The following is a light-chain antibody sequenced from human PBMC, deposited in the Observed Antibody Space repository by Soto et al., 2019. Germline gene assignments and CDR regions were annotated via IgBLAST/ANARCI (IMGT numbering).Light chain of an antibody. V-gene: IGKV2-28*01. Sequence: DIVMTQSPLSLPFTPGEPASISCRSIQSLQHSNGRNYLDWYLQKPGQSPQLLIYLGSNRASGVLDRFSGSGAGTDFTLKIRRVEADDVGVYYCMQARQTPITFGQGTRLEIK. CDR2: LGS. J-gene: IGKJ5*01. CDR1: QSLQHSNGRNY. CDR3: MQARQTPIT.